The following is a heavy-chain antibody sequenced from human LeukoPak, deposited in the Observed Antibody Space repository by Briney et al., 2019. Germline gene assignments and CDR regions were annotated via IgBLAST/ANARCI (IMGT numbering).Heavy chain of an antibody. D-gene: IGHD3-22*01. CDR1: GFTFDDYA. J-gene: IGHJ4*02. CDR3: AANFGAYHYDTSGYYGF. CDR2: ISGDGNSS. Sequence: GGSLRLSCAASGFTFDDYAMHWVRQAPGKGLEWVSLISGDGNSSNYAASVKGRFTISRDNSENSLYLQMNSLRIEDTAFYYCAANFGAYHYDTSGYYGFWGQGTLVTVSS. V-gene: IGHV3-43*02.